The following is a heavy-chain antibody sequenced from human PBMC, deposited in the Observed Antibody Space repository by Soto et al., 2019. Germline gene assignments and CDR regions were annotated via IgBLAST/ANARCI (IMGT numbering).Heavy chain of an antibody. Sequence: GGSLRLSCAASGFTFSSYGMHWVRQAPGKGLEWVAVIWYDGSNKYYADSVKGRFTISRDNSKNTLCLQMNSLRAEDTAVYYCARDPTGIAAAGHFDYWGQGTLVTVSS. D-gene: IGHD6-13*01. V-gene: IGHV3-33*01. J-gene: IGHJ4*02. CDR2: IWYDGSNK. CDR3: ARDPTGIAAAGHFDY. CDR1: GFTFSSYG.